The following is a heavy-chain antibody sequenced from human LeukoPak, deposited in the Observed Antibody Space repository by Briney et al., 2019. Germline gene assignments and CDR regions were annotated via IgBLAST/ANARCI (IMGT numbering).Heavy chain of an antibody. D-gene: IGHD3-10*01. CDR1: GYTFTSYG. CDR2: ISAYNGNT. CDR3: ARDTRLITMVRGVILDAFDI. V-gene: IGHV1-18*01. J-gene: IGHJ3*02. Sequence: ASVKVSCKASGYTFTSYGISWVRQAPGQGLEWMGWISAYNGNTNYAQKLQGRVTMTTDTSTSTAYMELRSLRSDDTAVYYCARDTRLITMVRGVILDAFDIWGQGTMVTVSS.